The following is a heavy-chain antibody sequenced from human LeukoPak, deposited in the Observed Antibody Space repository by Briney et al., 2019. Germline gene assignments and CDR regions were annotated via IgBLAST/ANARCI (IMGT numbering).Heavy chain of an antibody. V-gene: IGHV3-33*01. CDR3: AMDSSSDWELIY. CDR1: GFTFSNHG. J-gene: IGHJ4*02. Sequence: PVGALRLSYAASGFTFSNHGIFWVRQAPGKGQEAVAIIWYDGSKKYYGDSVQGRFTVSSDNSKNTLYLQMSSLRAEDTAVSYCAMDSSSDWELIYWGQGTLVTVSS. D-gene: IGHD5-12*01. CDR2: IWYDGSKK.